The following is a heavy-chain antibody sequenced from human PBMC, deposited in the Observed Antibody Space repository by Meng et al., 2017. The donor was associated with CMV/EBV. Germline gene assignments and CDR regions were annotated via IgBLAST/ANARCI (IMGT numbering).Heavy chain of an antibody. J-gene: IGHJ5*02. D-gene: IGHD3-10*01. CDR3: ARRGSYYGSGSYYNWFDP. V-gene: IGHV1-69*12. CDR1: GGTFSSYA. Sequence: VRLGRYGAEVKKPGASVKVSCKASGGTFSSYAISWVRQAPGQGLEWMGGIIPIFGTANYAQKFQGRVTITADESTSTAYMELSSLRSEDTAVYYCARRGSYYGSGSYYNWFDPWGQGTLVTVSS. CDR2: IIPIFGTA.